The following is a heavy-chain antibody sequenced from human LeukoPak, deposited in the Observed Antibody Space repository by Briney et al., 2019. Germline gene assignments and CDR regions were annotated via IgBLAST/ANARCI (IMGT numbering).Heavy chain of an antibody. J-gene: IGHJ4*02. Sequence: GASVKVSCKVSGYTLTELSMHWVRQAPGKGLEWMGGFDPEDGETIYAQKFQGRVTITADESTSTAYMELSSLRSEDTAVYYCAYNGNGYLTPIDYWGQGTLVTVSS. CDR3: AYNGNGYLTPIDY. D-gene: IGHD5-18*01. CDR1: GYTLTELS. CDR2: FDPEDGET. V-gene: IGHV1-24*01.